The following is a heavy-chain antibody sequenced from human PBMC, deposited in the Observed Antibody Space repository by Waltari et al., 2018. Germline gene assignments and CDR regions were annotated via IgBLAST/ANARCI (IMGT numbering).Heavy chain of an antibody. J-gene: IGHJ4*02. Sequence: QVQLQESGPGLVKPAETLSLTCTVSGGSISSYYWSWIRQPPGKGLEWIGRIYTSGSTNYNPSLKVRVTISVDTSKNPFSLQLSSVTAADTAVYYCARDTYYYDSSGYYARTFDYWGQGTLVTVSS. V-gene: IGHV4-4*08. CDR2: IYTSGST. CDR1: GGSISSYY. D-gene: IGHD3-22*01. CDR3: ARDTYYYDSSGYYARTFDY.